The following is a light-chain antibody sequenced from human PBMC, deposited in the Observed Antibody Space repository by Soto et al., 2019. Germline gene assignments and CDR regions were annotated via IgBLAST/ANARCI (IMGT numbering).Light chain of an antibody. CDR2: EVR. Sequence: QSVLTQPASVSGSPGQSITISCTGTSSDVGGYDFVSWYQHHPGKAPKLIIYEVRTRPSGVSDRFSGSKSGNTASLTISGLQAEDEADYSCSSYPSYCGVFGTGTKVTVL. CDR1: SSDVGGYDF. CDR3: SSYPSYCGV. V-gene: IGLV2-14*01. J-gene: IGLJ1*01.